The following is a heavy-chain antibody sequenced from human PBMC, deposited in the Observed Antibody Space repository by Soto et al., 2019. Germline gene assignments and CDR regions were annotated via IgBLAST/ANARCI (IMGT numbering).Heavy chain of an antibody. D-gene: IGHD3-10*01. CDR2: IYYSGST. Sequence: SETLSLTCTVSGGSISSGDYYWSWIRQPPGKGLEWIGYIYYSGSTYYNPSLKSRVTISVDTSKNQFSLKLSSVTAADTAVYYCARKKGFYGSGSYYGHWGQGTLGTVSS. CDR3: ARKKGFYGSGSYYGH. V-gene: IGHV4-30-4*01. CDR1: GGSISSGDYY. J-gene: IGHJ4*02.